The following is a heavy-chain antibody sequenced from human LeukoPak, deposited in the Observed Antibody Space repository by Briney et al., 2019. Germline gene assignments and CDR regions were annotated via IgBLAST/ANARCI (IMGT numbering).Heavy chain of an antibody. CDR3: ARDATDDSFDI. V-gene: IGHV1-46*01. Sequence: ASVKVSCKASGYTFTTYYMHWVRQAPGQGLEWMGIINPSGGSKNYAQKFQGRLTMTRDTSTSTVYMNLSSLRSEDTAVYYCARDATDDSFDIWGRGTMVTVSS. J-gene: IGHJ3*02. CDR1: GYTFTTYY. CDR2: INPSGGSK.